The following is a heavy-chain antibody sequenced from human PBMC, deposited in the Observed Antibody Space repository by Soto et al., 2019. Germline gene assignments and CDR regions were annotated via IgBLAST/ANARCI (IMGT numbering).Heavy chain of an antibody. CDR1: GDSVSSNSAA. CDR2: TYYRSKWYN. CDR3: ARGPERIDYDILTGYDY. Sequence: KQSQTLSLTCAISGDSVSSNSAAWNWIRQSPSRGLEWLGRTYYRSKWYNDYAVSVKSRITINPDTSKNQFSLQLNSVTPEDTAVYYCARGPERIDYDILTGYDYWGQGTLVTVSS. D-gene: IGHD3-9*01. V-gene: IGHV6-1*01. J-gene: IGHJ4*02.